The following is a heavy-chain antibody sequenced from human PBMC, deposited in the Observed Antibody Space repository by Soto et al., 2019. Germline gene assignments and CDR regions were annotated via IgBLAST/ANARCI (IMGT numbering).Heavy chain of an antibody. D-gene: IGHD2-2*02. V-gene: IGHV1-18*01. CDR1: GYTFTSYG. J-gene: IGHJ4*02. CDR3: ARDQYPLRRALGQFDY. Sequence: QVQLVQSGAEVKKPGASVKVSCKASGYTFTSYGISWVRQAPGQGLEWMGWISAYNGNTNYAQKLQGRVTITTDTSTSTAYMELRSLRSDDTAVYYCARDQYPLRRALGQFDYWGQGTLVTVSS. CDR2: ISAYNGNT.